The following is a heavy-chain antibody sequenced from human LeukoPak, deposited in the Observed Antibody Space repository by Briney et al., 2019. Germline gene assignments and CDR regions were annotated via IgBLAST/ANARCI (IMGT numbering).Heavy chain of an antibody. CDR3: ARASTTVPNLLDH. CDR2: IKGDGSST. J-gene: IGHJ4*02. D-gene: IGHD4-17*01. CDR1: GFTFSTYW. V-gene: IGHV3-74*01. Sequence: GGSLRLSCAASGFTFSTYWMHWVRQAPGKGLVWVARIKGDGSSTIYADSVKGRFTISRDNSKNTLYLQTSSLRVEDTAVYYCARASTTVPNLLDHWGRGTLVAVSS.